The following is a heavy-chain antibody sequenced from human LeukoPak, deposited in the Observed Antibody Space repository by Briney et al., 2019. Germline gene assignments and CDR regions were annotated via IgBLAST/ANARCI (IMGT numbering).Heavy chain of an antibody. CDR3: ARARVVDSAMVTGLYYYYYYYMDV. J-gene: IGHJ6*03. Sequence: SETLSLTCTVSGGSISSYYWSWIRQPPGKGLEWIGYIYYSGSTNYNPSLKSRVTISVDTSKNQFSLKLSSVTAADTAVYYCARARVVDSAMVTGLYYYYYYYMDVWGKGTTVTVSS. CDR2: IYYSGST. V-gene: IGHV4-59*01. CDR1: GGSISSYY. D-gene: IGHD5-18*01.